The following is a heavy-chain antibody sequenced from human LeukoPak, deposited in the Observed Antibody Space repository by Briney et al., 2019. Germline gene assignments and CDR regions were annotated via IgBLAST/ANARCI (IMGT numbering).Heavy chain of an antibody. CDR1: GFTFTSYW. J-gene: IGHJ6*02. CDR2: IDGDGSSR. CDR3: ARILEGYYYFGLDV. D-gene: IGHD3/OR15-3a*01. Sequence: GGSLRLSCAASGFTFTSYWIHWVRQVPGKGLEWVSRIDGDGSSRSYADSVQGRFTISRDNGKKTVFLQMNSLSAEDTAVYYCARILEGYYYFGLDVGGQGTTIIVSS. V-gene: IGHV3-74*01.